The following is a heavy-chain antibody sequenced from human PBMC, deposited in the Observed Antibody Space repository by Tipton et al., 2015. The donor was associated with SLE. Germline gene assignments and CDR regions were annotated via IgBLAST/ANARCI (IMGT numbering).Heavy chain of an antibody. Sequence: TVSLTCDVYGGSFSGYYWSWIRQPPGKGLEWIGEINHSGSTNYNPSLKSRVTISVDMSKNQFSLKLSSVTAADTAVYYCARPGVYGMDVWGQGTTVTVSS. CDR1: GGSFSGYY. CDR3: ARPGVYGMDV. V-gene: IGHV4-34*01. D-gene: IGHD2-8*01. J-gene: IGHJ6*02. CDR2: INHSGST.